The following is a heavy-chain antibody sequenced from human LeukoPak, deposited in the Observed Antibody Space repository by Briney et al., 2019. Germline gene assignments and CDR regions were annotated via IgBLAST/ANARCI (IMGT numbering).Heavy chain of an antibody. Sequence: GRSLRLSCAASGFTFSSYAMHWVRQAPGKGLEWVAVISYDGSNKYYADSVKGRFTISRDNSKNTLYLQMNSLRAEDTAVYYCARALGYYDFWSGWSYWGQGTLVTVSS. V-gene: IGHV3-30-3*01. CDR3: ARALGYYDFWSGWSY. CDR1: GFTFSSYA. CDR2: ISYDGSNK. D-gene: IGHD3-3*01. J-gene: IGHJ4*02.